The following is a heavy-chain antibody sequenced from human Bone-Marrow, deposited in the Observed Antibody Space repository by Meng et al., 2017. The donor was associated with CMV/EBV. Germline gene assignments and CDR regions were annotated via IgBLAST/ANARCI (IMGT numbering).Heavy chain of an antibody. V-gene: IGHV4-61*01. CDR1: GGPVTTGSYY. CDR3: ARDTARRYYYYGMDV. Sequence: SETLSLTCSVSGGPVTTGSYYWTWIRQSPGKGLEWIGYVYYRGNTIYNPSLKSRVTMSLDSAKNQFALKLTSVTAADTAVYYCARDTARRYYYYGMDVWGQGTTVTVSS. CDR2: VYYRGNT. D-gene: IGHD6-6*01. J-gene: IGHJ6*02.